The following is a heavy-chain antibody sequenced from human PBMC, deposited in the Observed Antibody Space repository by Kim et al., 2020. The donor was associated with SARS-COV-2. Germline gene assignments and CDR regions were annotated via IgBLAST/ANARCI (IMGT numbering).Heavy chain of an antibody. Sequence: SETLSLTCTVSGGSISSSSYYWGWIRQPPGKGLEWIGSIYYSGSTYYNPSLKSRVTISVDTSKNQFSLKLSSVTAADTAVYYCARPGLGSGSPNGGRYYFDYWGQGTLVTVSS. D-gene: IGHD3-10*01. J-gene: IGHJ4*02. V-gene: IGHV4-39*01. CDR2: IYYSGST. CDR3: ARPGLGSGSPNGGRYYFDY. CDR1: GGSISSSSYY.